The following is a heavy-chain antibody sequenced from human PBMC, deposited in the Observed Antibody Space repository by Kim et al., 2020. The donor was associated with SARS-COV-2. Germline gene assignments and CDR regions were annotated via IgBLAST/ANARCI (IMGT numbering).Heavy chain of an antibody. J-gene: IGHJ4*02. Sequence: GGSLRLSCAASGFTLNSYVMHWVRQAPGKGLVWVSRISHDGSITNYADSVKGRFTISRDNAKNSLYLQMNSLRVEDTAVYYCARDKDWVIYDYWGQGTLV. V-gene: IGHV3-74*01. D-gene: IGHD2-15*01. CDR3: ARDKDWVIYDY. CDR1: GFTLNSYV. CDR2: ISHDGSIT.